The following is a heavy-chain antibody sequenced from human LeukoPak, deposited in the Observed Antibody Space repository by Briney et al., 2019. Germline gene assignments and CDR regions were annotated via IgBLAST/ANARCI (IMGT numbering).Heavy chain of an antibody. Sequence: SETLSLTCTVSGGSIGSRPYYWGWVRQPPGKGLEWIGTISYSGTTYYNPPLKSRVTSSLDTTKNQFSLKLSSVTAADTAIYYCARDFSSSSTVYYYYYMDVWGKGTTVTVSS. CDR1: GGSIGSRPYY. D-gene: IGHD6-6*01. CDR2: ISYSGTT. J-gene: IGHJ6*03. V-gene: IGHV4-39*07. CDR3: ARDFSSSSTVYYYYYMDV.